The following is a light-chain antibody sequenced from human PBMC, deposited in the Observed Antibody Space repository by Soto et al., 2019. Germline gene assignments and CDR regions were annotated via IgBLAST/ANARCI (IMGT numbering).Light chain of an antibody. CDR2: DVS. Sequence: DMQMTQSPSSLSASVGDRVTITCQASQDIINYLNWYQQKPGKAPKVLIYDVSNLETGVPSRFSGSGSGTDFSLTISNLQPEDIATDYSQPGSTFGGGTKVEIK. J-gene: IGKJ4*01. CDR1: QDIINY. CDR3: QPGST. V-gene: IGKV1-33*01.